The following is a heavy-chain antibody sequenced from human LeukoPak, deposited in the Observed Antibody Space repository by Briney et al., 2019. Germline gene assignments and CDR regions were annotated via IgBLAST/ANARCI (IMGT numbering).Heavy chain of an antibody. D-gene: IGHD3-10*01. CDR1: GFTFSNFG. CDR3: ARGTRTLSSGSYLPFDY. CDR2: TWYDGSNK. Sequence: PGTSLRLSCAASGFTFSNFGMHWVRQAPDKGLEWVAATWYDGSNKYYAGSVKGRFTISRDNSKNTLYLQMNSLRAEDTAVYYCARGTRTLSSGSYLPFDYWGQGTLVTVSS. V-gene: IGHV3-33*01. J-gene: IGHJ4*02.